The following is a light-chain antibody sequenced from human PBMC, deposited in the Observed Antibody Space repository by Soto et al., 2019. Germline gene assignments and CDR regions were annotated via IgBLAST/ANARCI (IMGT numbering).Light chain of an antibody. J-gene: IGKJ4*01. V-gene: IGKV1-39*01. CDR3: QQSSSTPVT. CDR2: GAS. CDR1: QTISNY. Sequence: DIPMTQSPSSLSASVGDRVAITCRASQTISNYLSWYQQKPGKAPKLLIYGASNLQSGVPSRFSGSGSGTDFTLSISSLQPEDFATYYCQQSSSTPVTFGGGTKVEIK.